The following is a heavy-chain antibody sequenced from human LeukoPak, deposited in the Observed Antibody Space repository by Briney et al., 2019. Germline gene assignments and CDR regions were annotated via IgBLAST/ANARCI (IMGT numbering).Heavy chain of an antibody. CDR2: INPHSGDA. Sequence: ASVKVSCKASGNTFTDHYMHWVRQAPGQGLEWMGEINPHSGDANYAQKFQGRVTLTRDTSISTAYMELSSLRPDDTAVYYCARPYCQNGVCLVWLDPWGQGTLVTVSS. J-gene: IGHJ5*02. CDR3: ARPYCQNGVCLVWLDP. CDR1: GNTFTDHY. V-gene: IGHV1-2*02. D-gene: IGHD2-8*01.